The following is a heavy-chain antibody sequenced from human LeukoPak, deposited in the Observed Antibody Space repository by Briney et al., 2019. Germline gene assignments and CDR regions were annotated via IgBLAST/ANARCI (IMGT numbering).Heavy chain of an antibody. CDR2: IYSSGSP. Sequence: PSETLSLTCTVSSASISNSEFYWGWIRQAPGKGLEWIGSIYSSGSPYYSPSFKSRATMSIDRSQNHFSLRLTSVTAADTAVYYCATRPTPPYYYYMDVWGKGTTVTVSS. CDR3: ATRPTPPYYYYMDV. CDR1: SASISNSEFY. D-gene: IGHD4-23*01. J-gene: IGHJ6*03. V-gene: IGHV4-39*07.